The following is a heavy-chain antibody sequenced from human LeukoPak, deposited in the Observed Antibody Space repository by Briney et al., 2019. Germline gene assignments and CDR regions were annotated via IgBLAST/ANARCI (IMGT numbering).Heavy chain of an antibody. D-gene: IGHD5-18*01. Sequence: SQTLSLTCTVSGGSISSGSYYWSWIRQPAGKGLEWIGRIYTSGSTNYNPSLKSRVTISVDTSKNQFSLKLSSVTAADTAVYYCARDRGYSYGDDFDCWGQGTLVTVSS. J-gene: IGHJ4*02. V-gene: IGHV4-61*02. CDR2: IYTSGST. CDR1: GGSISSGSYY. CDR3: ARDRGYSYGDDFDC.